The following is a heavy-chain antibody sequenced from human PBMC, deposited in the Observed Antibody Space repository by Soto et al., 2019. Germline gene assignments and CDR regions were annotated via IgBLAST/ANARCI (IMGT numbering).Heavy chain of an antibody. Sequence: SVKVSCKASGGTFSSYAISWVRQAPGQGLEWMGGIIPIFGTANYAQKFQGRVTITADESTSTAYMELSSLRSEDTAVYYCAKKTVDTAMSYWFDPWGQGTLVTVSS. CDR1: GGTFSSYA. V-gene: IGHV1-69*13. CDR2: IIPIFGTA. D-gene: IGHD5-18*01. J-gene: IGHJ5*02. CDR3: AKKTVDTAMSYWFDP.